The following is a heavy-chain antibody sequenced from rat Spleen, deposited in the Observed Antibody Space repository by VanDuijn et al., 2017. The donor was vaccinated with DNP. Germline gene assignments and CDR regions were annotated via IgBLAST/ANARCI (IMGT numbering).Heavy chain of an antibody. J-gene: IGHJ3*01. V-gene: IGHV5-22*01. CDR2: VDYDGSST. Sequence: EVQLVESGGGLVQPGRSLNLSCTASGFAFSDYYMAWVRQAPKTGLEWVASVDYDGSSTYYRDSVKGRFTISRDNAKNTLYLQMNSLRSEDTATYYCARGSDGVWFVYWGQGTLVTVSS. CDR1: GFAFSDYY. CDR3: ARGSDGVWFVY. D-gene: IGHD4-3*01.